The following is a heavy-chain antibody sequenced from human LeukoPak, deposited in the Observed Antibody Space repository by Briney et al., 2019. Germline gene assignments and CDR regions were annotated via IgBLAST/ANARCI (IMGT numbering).Heavy chain of an antibody. CDR2: ISGSGDRT. J-gene: IGHJ4*02. CDR3: AKERTSEGYFDY. V-gene: IGHV3-23*01. CDR1: VFAFSTYA. D-gene: IGHD2-2*01. Sequence: PGGSLRLSCAASVFAFSTYAMSWVRQAPGKGLEWVSAISGSGDRTYYTDSVKGRFSISRDNSKNTLYLQMNSLRAEDTAVYYCAKERTSEGYFDYWGQGTLVTVSS.